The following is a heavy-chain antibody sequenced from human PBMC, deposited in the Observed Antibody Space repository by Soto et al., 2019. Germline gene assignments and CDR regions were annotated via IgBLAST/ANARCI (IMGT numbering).Heavy chain of an antibody. CDR2: IYYSGST. Sequence: SETLSLTCTVSGVSISGSRYYWGWIRQPPGRGLEWIGNIYYSGSTYYTPALKSRVPLSVDTSQNQFSLNLNSVTAADTAVYYCARGGIPPSGYGIAYAMDVWGQGTTVTVSS. CDR1: GVSISGSRYY. V-gene: IGHV4-39*01. CDR3: ARGGIPPSGYGIAYAMDV. J-gene: IGHJ6*02. D-gene: IGHD1-26*01.